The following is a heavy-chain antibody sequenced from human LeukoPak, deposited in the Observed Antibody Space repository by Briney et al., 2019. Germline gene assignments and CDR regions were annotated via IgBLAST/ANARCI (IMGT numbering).Heavy chain of an antibody. D-gene: IGHD6-13*01. CDR2: ISSSGSTI. CDR1: GFTFSSYE. J-gene: IGHJ5*02. CDR3: ARSAFIAAAGTAFASWFDP. V-gene: IGHV3-48*03. Sequence: PGGSLRLSCAASGFTFSSYEMNWVRQAPGKGLEWVSYISSSGSTIYYADSVKGRFTISRDNAKNSLYLQMNSLRAEDTAVYYCARSAFIAAAGTAFASWFDPWGQGTLVTVSS.